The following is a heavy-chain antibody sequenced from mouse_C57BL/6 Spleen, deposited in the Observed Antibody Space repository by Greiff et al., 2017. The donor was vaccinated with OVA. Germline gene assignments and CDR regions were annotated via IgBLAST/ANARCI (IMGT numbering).Heavy chain of an antibody. D-gene: IGHD2-3*01. J-gene: IGHJ3*01. CDR2: INPSNGGT. CDR1: GYTFTSYW. Sequence: QVQLQQPGTELVMPGASVQLSCKASGYTFTSYWMHWVKQRPGQGLEWIGNINPSNGGTNYNEKFKSKATLTVDKSSSTAYMQLSSLTSEDSAVYYGARARYGGYSAFAYWGQGPLVTVSA. CDR3: ARARYGGYSAFAY. V-gene: IGHV1-53*01.